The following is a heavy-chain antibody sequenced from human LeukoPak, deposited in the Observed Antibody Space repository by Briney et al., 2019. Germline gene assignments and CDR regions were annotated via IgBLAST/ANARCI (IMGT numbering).Heavy chain of an antibody. J-gene: IGHJ4*02. V-gene: IGHV4-59*01. CDR3: ARGKWLARFDY. D-gene: IGHD6-19*01. Sequence: PSETLSLTCTVSGGSISSYYWSWIRQPPGKGLEWIGYIYYSGSTNYNPSLKSRVTISVDTSKNQFSLKLSSVTAADTAVYYCARGKWLARFDYWGQGTLVTVSS. CDR1: GGSISSYY. CDR2: IYYSGST.